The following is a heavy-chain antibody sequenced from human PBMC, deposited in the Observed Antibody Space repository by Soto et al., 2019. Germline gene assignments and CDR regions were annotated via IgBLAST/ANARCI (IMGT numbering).Heavy chain of an antibody. V-gene: IGHV1-69*13. CDR2: IIPIFGTA. Sequence: GASVKVSCKASGGTFSSYAISWVRQAPGQGLEWMGGIIPIFGTANYAQKFQGRVTITADESTSTAYMEMSSLRSEDTAVYYCARADSNRDYYFDYWGQGTLVTVSS. D-gene: IGHD4-4*01. J-gene: IGHJ4*02. CDR1: GGTFSSYA. CDR3: ARADSNRDYYFDY.